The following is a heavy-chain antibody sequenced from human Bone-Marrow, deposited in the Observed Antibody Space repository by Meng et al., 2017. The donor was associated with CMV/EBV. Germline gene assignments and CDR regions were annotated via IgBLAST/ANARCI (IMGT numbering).Heavy chain of an antibody. D-gene: IGHD5-24*01. V-gene: IGHV3-30*04. J-gene: IGHJ4*02. Sequence: GESLKISCAASGFTFSSYAMHWVRQAPGKGLEWVAVISYDGSNKYYADSVKGRFTITRDNSKNTLYLQMNSLRAEDTAVYYCARDLEMATEGFDYWGQGTLVTVSS. CDR2: ISYDGSNK. CDR1: GFTFSSYA. CDR3: ARDLEMATEGFDY.